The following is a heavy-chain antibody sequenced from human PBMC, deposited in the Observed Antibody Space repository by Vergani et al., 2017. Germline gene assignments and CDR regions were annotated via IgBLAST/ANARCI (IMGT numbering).Heavy chain of an antibody. D-gene: IGHD3-9*01. J-gene: IGHJ4*02. V-gene: IGHV3-21*01. CDR1: GFTFSSYS. CDR3: ARDPDLYDILTGYWLVYFDY. CDR2: ISSSSSYI. Sequence: EVQLVESGGGLVKPGGSLRLSCAASGFTFSSYSMNWVRQAPGKGLEWVSSISSSSSYIYYADSVKGRFTISRDNAKNSLYLQMNSLRAEDTAVYYCARDPDLYDILTGYWLVYFDYWGQGTLVTVSS.